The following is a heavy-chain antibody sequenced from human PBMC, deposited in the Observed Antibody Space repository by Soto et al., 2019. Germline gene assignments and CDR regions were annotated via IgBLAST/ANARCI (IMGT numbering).Heavy chain of an antibody. V-gene: IGHV1-58*02. CDR3: AGGGAGAGPFTWELPDH. CDR2: IVVGSGNT. D-gene: IGHD1-26*01. J-gene: IGHJ4*02. Sequence: GASVKVSCKASGFTFTSSAMQWVRQARGQRLEWIGWIVVGSGNTNYAQKFQERVTITRDMSTSTAYMELSSLRSEDTAVYYCAGGGAGAGPFTWELPDHWGQGTLVTVSS. CDR1: GFTFTSSA.